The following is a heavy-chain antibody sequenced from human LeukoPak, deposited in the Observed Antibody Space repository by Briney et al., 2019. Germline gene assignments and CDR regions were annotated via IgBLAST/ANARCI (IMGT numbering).Heavy chain of an antibody. CDR2: ISGSGGST. V-gene: IGHV3-23*01. CDR1: GFTFSSYA. J-gene: IGHJ4*02. Sequence: GGSLRLPCAASGFTFSSYAMSWVRQAPGKGLEWVSAISGSGGSTYYADSVKGRFTISRDNSKNTLYLQMNSLRAEDTAVYYCAKVLGGYCSSTSCYFFDYWGQGTLVTVSS. CDR3: AKVLGGYCSSTSCYFFDY. D-gene: IGHD2-2*01.